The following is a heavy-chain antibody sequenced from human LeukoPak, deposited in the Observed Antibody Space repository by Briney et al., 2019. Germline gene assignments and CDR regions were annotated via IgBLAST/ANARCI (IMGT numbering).Heavy chain of an antibody. V-gene: IGHV3-53*01. Sequence: GSLRLSCAASGFTVSSNYMSWVRQAPGKGLEWVSVIYSGGSTYYADSVKGRFTISRDNSKNTLYLQMNSLRAEDTAVYYCTGGYCSSTSCLDYWGQGTLVTVSS. CDR3: TGGYCSSTSCLDY. D-gene: IGHD2-2*01. J-gene: IGHJ4*02. CDR2: IYSGGST. CDR1: GFTVSSNY.